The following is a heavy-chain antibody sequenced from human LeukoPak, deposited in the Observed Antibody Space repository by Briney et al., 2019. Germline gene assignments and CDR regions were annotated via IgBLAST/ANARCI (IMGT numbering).Heavy chain of an antibody. CDR2: LYSGGST. CDR3: ARDSSGQYYGLDV. Sequence: AGGSLRLSCAASGFTVTTNYMSWVCQAPEKGLEWVAVLYSGGSTYYADSVKGRFTISRDNSKNTLYLQMNNLRAEDTAVYYCARDSSGQYYGLDVWGQGTTVTVSS. D-gene: IGHD3-22*01. J-gene: IGHJ6*02. CDR1: GFTVTTNY. V-gene: IGHV3-66*01.